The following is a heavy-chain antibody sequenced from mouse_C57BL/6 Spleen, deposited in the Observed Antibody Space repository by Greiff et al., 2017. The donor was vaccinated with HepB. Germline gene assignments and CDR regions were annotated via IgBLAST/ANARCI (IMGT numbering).Heavy chain of an antibody. J-gene: IGHJ3*01. CDR1: GFNIKDDY. CDR3: TTGDVAY. CDR2: IDPENGDT. Sequence: EVQLQQSGAELVRPGASVKLSCTASGFNIKDDYMHWVKQRPEQGLEWIGWIDPENGDTEYASKFQGKATITADTSSNTAYLELSSLTSEDTAVYYCTTGDVAYWGQGTLVTVSA. D-gene: IGHD3-3*01. V-gene: IGHV14-4*01.